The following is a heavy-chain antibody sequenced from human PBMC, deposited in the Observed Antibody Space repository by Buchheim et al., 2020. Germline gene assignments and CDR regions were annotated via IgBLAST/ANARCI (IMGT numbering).Heavy chain of an antibody. D-gene: IGHD2-2*01. Sequence: VQLVESGGGVVQPGRSLRLSCAASGFTFSSYWMHWVRQAPGKGLVWVSRINSDGSTTNYADSVKGRFTISRDNARSTLYLQMNSLRDEDTAVYYCARTVVPAATRFDPWGQGTL. CDR1: GFTFSSYW. CDR3: ARTVVPAATRFDP. CDR2: INSDGSTT. V-gene: IGHV3-74*02. J-gene: IGHJ5*02.